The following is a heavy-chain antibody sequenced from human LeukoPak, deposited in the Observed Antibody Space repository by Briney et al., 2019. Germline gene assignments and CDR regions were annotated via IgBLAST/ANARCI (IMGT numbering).Heavy chain of an antibody. J-gene: IGHJ5*02. V-gene: IGHV1-46*01. Sequence: ASVKVSCKASGYTFTSYYMHWVRHAPRQGLEWMGIINPSGGSTSYAQKFQGRVTMTRDTSTSTVYMELSSLRSEDTAVYYWAREGPIVQQLPPGWAFDPWGQGTLVTVSS. CDR3: AREGPIVQQLPPGWAFDP. CDR2: INPSGGST. CDR1: GYTFTSYY. D-gene: IGHD6-13*01.